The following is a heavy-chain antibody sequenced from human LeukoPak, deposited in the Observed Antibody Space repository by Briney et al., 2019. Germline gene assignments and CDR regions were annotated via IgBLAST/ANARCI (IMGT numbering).Heavy chain of an antibody. CDR1: GGSISSSSYY. D-gene: IGHD3-22*01. J-gene: IGHJ4*01. CDR3: ASYRSGYADY. V-gene: IGHV4-39*01. CDR2: IYYSGST. Sequence: SETLSLTCTVSGGSISSSSYYWGWIRQPPGKGLEWIGTIYYSGSTYYNPSLKSRVTISVDTSKNQFYLKLSSVTAADTAVYYCASYRSGYADYRGHGTLVTVSS.